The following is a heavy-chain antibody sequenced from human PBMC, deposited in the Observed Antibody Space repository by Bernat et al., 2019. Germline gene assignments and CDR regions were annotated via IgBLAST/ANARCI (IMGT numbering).Heavy chain of an antibody. J-gene: IGHJ4*02. Sequence: QVQLVQSGAEVKKPGASVKVSCKASGYTFTGYYMHWVQQAPGQGLEWMGGIIPIFGTPNYAQKFQGTVTITADESTSTAYMALGGLRSEDTAVYYCARGSSDCSSSSCPYDYWGQGTLVTVSS. CDR1: GYTFTGYY. CDR2: IIPIFGTP. D-gene: IGHD2-2*01. V-gene: IGHV1-69*01. CDR3: ARGSSDCSSSSCPYDY.